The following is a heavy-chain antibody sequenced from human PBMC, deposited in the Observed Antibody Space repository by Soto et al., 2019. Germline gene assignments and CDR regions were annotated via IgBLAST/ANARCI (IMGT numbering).Heavy chain of an antibody. CDR2: ISYDGSDK. J-gene: IGHJ4*02. CDR3: ARDRWGTSSGFNY. CDR1: GFTFSSYG. D-gene: IGHD6-6*01. V-gene: IGHV3-33*05. Sequence: GGSLRLSCAASGFTFSSYGMHWVRQAPGKGLEWVSVISYDGSDKYYADSVKGRFTISRDNSEKTLSLQMNGLRAEDTAVYYCARDRWGTSSGFNYWGQGTLVTVSS.